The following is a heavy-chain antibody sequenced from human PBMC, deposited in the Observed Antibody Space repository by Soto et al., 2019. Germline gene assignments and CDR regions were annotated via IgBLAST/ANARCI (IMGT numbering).Heavy chain of an antibody. Sequence: ESGGGVVQPGRSLRLSCVASGFTLSSTGMHWVRQAPGKGLEWVTMISHDGTNKYYGDSVKGRFTISRDNSKNTLYLQMNSLRPEDTSVYYCAKDWGSSGWFNWFDPWGQGTLVTVSS. J-gene: IGHJ5*02. V-gene: IGHV3-30*18. CDR2: ISHDGTNK. D-gene: IGHD6-19*01. CDR3: AKDWGSSGWFNWFDP. CDR1: GFTLSSTG.